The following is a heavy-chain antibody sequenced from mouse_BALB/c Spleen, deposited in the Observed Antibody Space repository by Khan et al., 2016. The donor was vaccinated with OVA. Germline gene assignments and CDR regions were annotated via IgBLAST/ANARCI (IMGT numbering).Heavy chain of an antibody. J-gene: IGHJ3*01. V-gene: IGHV1-4*01. CDR1: GYTFTSYT. D-gene: IGHD2-10*01. Sequence: QVQLKQSGAELARPGASVKMSCKASGYTFTSYTIHWVKQRPGQGLEWIGYINPTNIYTNYNQKFRDKATLTADKSSRTAYMQLSSLSSEDSAVNYCSRVGPYHGNYRAWFAYWGQGTLVTVSA. CDR3: SRVGPYHGNYRAWFAY. CDR2: INPTNIYT.